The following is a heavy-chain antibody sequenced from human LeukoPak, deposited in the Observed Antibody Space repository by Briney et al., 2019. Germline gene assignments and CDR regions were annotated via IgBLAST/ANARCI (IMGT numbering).Heavy chain of an antibody. CDR3: AKPRPNYYDSSGFHSYFDY. Sequence: PGGSLRLSCTASGFTFSSNAMSWVRQAPGKGLEWVSAMSGSGDSTYYADSVKGRFTISRDNSKNTLYLQMNSLRAEDTAVYYCAKPRPNYYDSSGFHSYFDYWGQGTLVTVSS. D-gene: IGHD3-22*01. CDR1: GFTFSSNA. J-gene: IGHJ4*02. CDR2: MSGSGDST. V-gene: IGHV3-23*01.